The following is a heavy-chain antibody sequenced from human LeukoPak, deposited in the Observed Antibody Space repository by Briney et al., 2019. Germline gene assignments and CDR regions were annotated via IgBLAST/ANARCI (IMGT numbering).Heavy chain of an antibody. V-gene: IGHV3-21*01. Sequence: GGSLRLSCAVSGFTVSSNYMSWVRQAPGKGLEWVSSISSSSSYIYYADSVKGRFTISRDNAKNSLYLQMNSLRAEDTAVYYCSLVAAAIGYWGQGTLVTVSS. CDR3: SLVAAAIGY. J-gene: IGHJ4*02. D-gene: IGHD2-2*01. CDR2: ISSSSSYI. CDR1: GFTVSSNY.